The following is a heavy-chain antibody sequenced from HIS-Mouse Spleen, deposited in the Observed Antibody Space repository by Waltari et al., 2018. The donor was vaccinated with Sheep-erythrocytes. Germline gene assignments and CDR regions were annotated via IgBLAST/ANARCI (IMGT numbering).Heavy chain of an antibody. CDR1: GFTFSNAW. CDR2: IKSKTDGGTT. Sequence: EVQLVESGGGLVKPGGSLRLSCAASGFTFSNAWMSWVRQAPGKGLEWFCRIKSKTDGGTTDYAAPVKGRFTSSRDDSKNTLYLQMNSLKTEDTAVYYCTTIRDYWGQGTLVTVSS. J-gene: IGHJ4*02. CDR3: TTIRDY. V-gene: IGHV3-15*01.